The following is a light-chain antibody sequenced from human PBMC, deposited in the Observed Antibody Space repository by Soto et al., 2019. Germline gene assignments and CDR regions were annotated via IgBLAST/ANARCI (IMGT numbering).Light chain of an antibody. V-gene: IGLV2-14*01. J-gene: IGLJ1*01. CDR1: SSDVGGYNY. CDR2: DVS. CDR3: SSYTSSSTLFYV. Sequence: QSALTQPASVSGSPGQSITISCTGTSSDVGGYNYVSWYQQHPGKAPKLMIYDVSNRPSGVSNRFSGSESGNTASLTISGLQAEDGADYYCSSYTSSSTLFYVFGTGTKVTVL.